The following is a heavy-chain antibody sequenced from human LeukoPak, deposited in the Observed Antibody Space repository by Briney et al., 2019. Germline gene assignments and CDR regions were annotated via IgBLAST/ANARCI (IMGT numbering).Heavy chain of an antibody. CDR1: GGSFSGYY. J-gene: IGHJ6*04. V-gene: IGHV4-34*01. CDR2: INHSGST. Sequence: SETLSLTCAVYGGSFSGYYWSWIRQPPGKGLEWIGEINHSGSTNHNPSLKSRVTISVDTSKNQFSLKLSSVTAADTAVYYCARGHPHPMVRGGIKGMDVWGKGTTVTVSS. CDR3: ARGHPHPMVRGGIKGMDV. D-gene: IGHD3-10*01.